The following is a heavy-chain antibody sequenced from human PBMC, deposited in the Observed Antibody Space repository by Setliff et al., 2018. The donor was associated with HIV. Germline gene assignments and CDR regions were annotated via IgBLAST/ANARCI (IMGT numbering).Heavy chain of an antibody. CDR3: ARFAAAGAPGPTDFAY. D-gene: IGHD6-13*01. J-gene: IGHJ4*02. CDR2: INHSGST. V-gene: IGHV4-34*01. CDR1: GGAFSGYY. Sequence: SETLSLTCAVYGGAFSGYYWSWIRQPPGKGLEWIGEINHSGSTNYNPSLKSRVTISVDTSKNQFSLRLSSVSAADTAVYYCARFAAAGAPGPTDFAYWGQGALVTVSS.